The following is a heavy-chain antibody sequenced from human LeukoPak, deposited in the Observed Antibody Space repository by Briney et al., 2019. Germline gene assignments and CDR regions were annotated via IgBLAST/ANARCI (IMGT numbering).Heavy chain of an antibody. D-gene: IGHD4-11*01. J-gene: IGHJ4*02. CDR3: ARDLTVTTPLGY. V-gene: IGHV4-30-2*01. CDR2: IYQSGSA. CDR1: GASVSSIGYS. Sequence: PSETLSLTCGVSGASVSSIGYSWSWIRQPPGRGLEWIGYIYQSGSASYNPSLQSRVTISIDKSKNQFSLNLNSVTAADTAVYYCARDLTVTTPLGYWGQGTLVTVSS.